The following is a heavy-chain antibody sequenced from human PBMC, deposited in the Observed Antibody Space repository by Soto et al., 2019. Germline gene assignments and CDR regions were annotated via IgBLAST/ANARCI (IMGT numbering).Heavy chain of an antibody. D-gene: IGHD6-13*01. CDR1: GFTFSDYY. CDR2: ISSSTRHT. Sequence: QVQLVESGGGLVKPGGSLRLSCAVSGFTFSDYYMTWIRQAPGKGLEWVSYISSSTRHTNYADSVKGRFTISRDNAKNSLFLQMNRLRDEDTAVYYCARGRGAAADYFDFWGQGTLVTVSS. V-gene: IGHV3-11*05. J-gene: IGHJ4*02. CDR3: ARGRGAAADYFDF.